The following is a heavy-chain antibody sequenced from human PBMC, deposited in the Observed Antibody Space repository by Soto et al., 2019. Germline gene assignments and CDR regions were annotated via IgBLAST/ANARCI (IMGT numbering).Heavy chain of an antibody. V-gene: IGHV3-7*01. CDR2: IKQDGSEK. D-gene: IGHD6-19*01. CDR1: GFTFSSYW. J-gene: IGHJ6*02. Sequence: EVQLVESGGGLVQPGGSLRLSCAASGFTFSSYWMSWVRQAPGKGLEWVANIKQDGSEKYYVDSVKGRFTISRDNAKNSLYLQMNGLRAEDTAVYYCAKDGSGWYSAYYYGMDVWGQGTTVTVSS. CDR3: AKDGSGWYSAYYYGMDV.